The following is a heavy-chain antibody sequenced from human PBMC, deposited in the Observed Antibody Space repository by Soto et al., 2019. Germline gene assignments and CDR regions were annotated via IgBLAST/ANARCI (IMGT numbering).Heavy chain of an antibody. Sequence: SETLSLTCTVSGGSVSSGSYYWSWIRQPPGKGLEWIGYIYYSGSTNYNPSLKSRVTISVDTSKNQFSLKLSSVTAADTAVYYCARFGGERVAAADPDYWGQGTLVTVSS. J-gene: IGHJ4*02. V-gene: IGHV4-61*01. D-gene: IGHD6-13*01. CDR1: GGSVSSGSYY. CDR3: ARFGGERVAAADPDY. CDR2: IYYSGST.